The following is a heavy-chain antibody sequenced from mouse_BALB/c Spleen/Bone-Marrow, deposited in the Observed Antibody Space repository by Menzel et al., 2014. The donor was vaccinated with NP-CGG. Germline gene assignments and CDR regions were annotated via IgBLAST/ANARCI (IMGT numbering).Heavy chain of an antibody. Sequence: EVQVVESGGGLVKPGGSLKLSCAASGFTFSSYAMSWVGQSPEKRLEWVAEISSGGLYTYYPDAVTGRFTISRDNAKNPLYLEMSSLRSEDTAMYYCARGGNYLDYWGRGATLTVSS. V-gene: IGHV5-9-4*01. CDR3: ARGGNYLDY. CDR2: ISSGGLYT. CDR1: GFTFSSYA. J-gene: IGHJ2*01.